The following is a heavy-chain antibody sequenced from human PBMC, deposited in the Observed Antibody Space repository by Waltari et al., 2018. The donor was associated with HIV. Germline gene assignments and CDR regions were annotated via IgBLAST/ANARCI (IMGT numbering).Heavy chain of an antibody. D-gene: IGHD4-17*01. CDR2: GEHAGKT. V-gene: IGHV4-34*02. CDR3: ARAGRRHGDHWEYYLDF. Sequence: KQWGAGLLKPAAPLSLTCADYGGPFSGSFWTWIRHSPGKGLEWIGEGEHAGKTHNNPSLKGRITLASDKSKNQFSLKLTSVTAADTAIYFCARAGRRHGDHWEYYLDFWGRGTQVIVS. CDR1: GGPFSGSF. J-gene: IGHJ4*02.